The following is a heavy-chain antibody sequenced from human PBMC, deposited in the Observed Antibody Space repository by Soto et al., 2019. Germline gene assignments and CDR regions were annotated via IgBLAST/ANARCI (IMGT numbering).Heavy chain of an antibody. Sequence: QVQLVQSGAEVRKPGSSVKVSCRASGGTFSDFTVTWVRQAPGQGLEWMGGIIPILEATKYAQTFQDRVTLTEDESTSTVFMELSSLRSEDTAVYFCATSYCGNECQPNRAFYYFGWDVWGQGTTVTVSS. D-gene: IGHD2-21*01. CDR3: ATSYCGNECQPNRAFYYFGWDV. J-gene: IGHJ6*02. CDR2: IIPILEAT. V-gene: IGHV1-69*01. CDR1: GGTFSDFT.